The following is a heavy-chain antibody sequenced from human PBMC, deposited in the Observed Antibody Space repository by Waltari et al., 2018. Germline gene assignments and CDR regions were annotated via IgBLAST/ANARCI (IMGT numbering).Heavy chain of an antibody. Sequence: QVQLVESGGGVVQPGGSLRLSCAASGVTFSSSAMHWFRQAPGMGLEWVAFIRYDGSNKYYADSVKGRFTIARDNSKNTLYLQMNSLRAEDTAVYYCANGQRGYYFDYWGQGTLVTVSS. D-gene: IGHD3-16*01. CDR1: GVTFSSSA. CDR2: IRYDGSNK. CDR3: ANGQRGYYFDY. J-gene: IGHJ4*02. V-gene: IGHV3-30*02.